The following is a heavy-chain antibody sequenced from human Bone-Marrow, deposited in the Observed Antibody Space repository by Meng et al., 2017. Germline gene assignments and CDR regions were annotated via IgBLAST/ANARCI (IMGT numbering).Heavy chain of an antibody. CDR1: GFTFSSYE. CDR3: ARDRYCSGGSCYTPYYFDY. J-gene: IGHJ4*02. CDR2: ISSSGSTI. V-gene: IGHV3-48*03. Sequence: GESLKISCAASGFTFSSYEMNWVRQAPGKGLEWVSYISSSGSTIYYADSVKGRFTISRDNAKNSLHLQMNSLRAEDTAVYYCARDRYCSGGSCYTPYYFDYWGQGTLVTVSS. D-gene: IGHD2-15*01.